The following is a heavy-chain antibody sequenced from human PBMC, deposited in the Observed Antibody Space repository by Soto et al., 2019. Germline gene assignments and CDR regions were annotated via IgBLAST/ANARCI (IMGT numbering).Heavy chain of an antibody. J-gene: IGHJ6*03. CDR2: ISSSSSYI. CDR3: ARDSSIVVVPAAIIPYYYYYRDV. Sequence: GGSLRLSCAASGFTFSSYSMNWVRQAPGKGLEWVSSISSSSSYIYYADSVKGRFTISRDNARNSLYLQMNSLRAEDTAVYYCARDSSIVVVPAAIIPYYYYYRDVWGKGTTVTVSS. CDR1: GFTFSSYS. D-gene: IGHD2-2*01. V-gene: IGHV3-21*01.